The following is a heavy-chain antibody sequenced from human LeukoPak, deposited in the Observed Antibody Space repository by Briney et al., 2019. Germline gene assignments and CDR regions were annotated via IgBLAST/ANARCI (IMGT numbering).Heavy chain of an antibody. CDR1: GFTFSSHA. V-gene: IGHV3-23*01. D-gene: IGHD2-21*01. J-gene: IGHJ4*02. CDR2: IRGDGATI. Sequence: GGSLRLSCAASGFTFSSHAMTWVRQAPGRGLEWVSAIRGDGATIFYADSVKGRITVSRDNSKNTLYLQMNSLRAEDTAVYYCARDQFGDYLRGADYWGQGTLVTVSS. CDR3: ARDQFGDYLRGADY.